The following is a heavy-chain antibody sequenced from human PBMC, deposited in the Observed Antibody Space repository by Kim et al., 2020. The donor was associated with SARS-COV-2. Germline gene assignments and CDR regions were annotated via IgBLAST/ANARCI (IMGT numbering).Heavy chain of an antibody. CDR3: ASGGTWVLWVDP. V-gene: IGHV1-24*01. D-gene: IGHD1-1*01. Sequence: ASVKVSCKVSGYTFTELSMHWVRQAPGKGLEWMGGFDPEDGETIYAQKFQGRVTMTEDTSTDTAYMELSSLRSEDTAVYYCASGGTWVLWVDPWGEGTPVTVSS. CDR2: FDPEDGET. CDR1: GYTFTELS. J-gene: IGHJ5*02.